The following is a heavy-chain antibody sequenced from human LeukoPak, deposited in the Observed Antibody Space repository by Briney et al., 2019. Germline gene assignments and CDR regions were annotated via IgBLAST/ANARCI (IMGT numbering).Heavy chain of an antibody. J-gene: IGHJ5*02. Sequence: GESLKISCKGSGYRFTSYWIGWVRQMPGKGLEWMGIIYPGDSDTRYSPSFQGQVTISADKSISTAYLQWSRLKASDTAMYYCVRSPGTGGNWFDPWGQGTLVTVSS. D-gene: IGHD3-10*01. V-gene: IGHV5-51*01. CDR3: VRSPGTGGNWFDP. CDR2: IYPGDSDT. CDR1: GYRFTSYW.